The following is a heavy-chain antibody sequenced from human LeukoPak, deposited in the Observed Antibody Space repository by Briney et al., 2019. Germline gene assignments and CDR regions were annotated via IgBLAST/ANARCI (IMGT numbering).Heavy chain of an antibody. J-gene: IGHJ3*02. CDR1: GFSFSSHG. CDR3: ARAKRNGFDI. V-gene: IGHV3-48*01. Sequence: PGGSLRLSCAGSGFSFSSHGMNWVRQAPGKGLEWVSYIRSSSSTIYYADSVKGRFTISRDNAKNSLYLQMNSLRAEDTAVYYCARAKRNGFDIWGQGTMVTVSS. CDR2: IRSSSSTI.